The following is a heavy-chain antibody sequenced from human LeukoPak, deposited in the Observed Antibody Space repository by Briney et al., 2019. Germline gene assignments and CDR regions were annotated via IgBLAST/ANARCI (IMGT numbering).Heavy chain of an antibody. CDR2: IKQDGSES. CDR1: GFTFSSHW. Sequence: GGSLRLSCAASGFTFSSHWMDWVRQAPGKGLEWVANIKQDGSESYYLDSVKGRFTISRDNSKNTLYLQMNSLRAEDTAVYYCAKARNYDILTGYSAFDYWGQGTLVTVSS. CDR3: AKARNYDILTGYSAFDY. V-gene: IGHV3-7*01. D-gene: IGHD3-9*01. J-gene: IGHJ4*02.